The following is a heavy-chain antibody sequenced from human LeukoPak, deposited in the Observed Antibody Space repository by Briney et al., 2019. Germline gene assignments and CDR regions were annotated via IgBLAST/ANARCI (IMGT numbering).Heavy chain of an antibody. V-gene: IGHV3-66*01. Sequence: PGGSLRLSCAASGFTVSSNYMSWVRQAPGKGLEWVSVIYSGGSTYYADSVKGRFTISRDNSKNTLYLQMNSLRAEDTAVYYCARGGSSWNGWFDPWGQGTLVTVSS. J-gene: IGHJ5*02. D-gene: IGHD6-13*01. CDR1: GFTVSSNY. CDR2: IYSGGST. CDR3: ARGGSSWNGWFDP.